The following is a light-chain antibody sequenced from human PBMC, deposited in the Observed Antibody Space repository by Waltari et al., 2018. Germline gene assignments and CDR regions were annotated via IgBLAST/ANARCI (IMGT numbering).Light chain of an antibody. CDR1: SGSVSPPYY. CDR2: DTI. V-gene: IGLV8-61*01. Sequence: QTVVTQEPSLSVSPGGTVTLTCGLSSGSVSPPYYPSWYHQAPGQAPRTLIFDTITXXXXXXXXFSGSILDNKAALTITGAQADDESDYYCLLSMGSGIWVFGGGTKLTVL. CDR3: LLSMGSGIWV. J-gene: IGLJ3*02.